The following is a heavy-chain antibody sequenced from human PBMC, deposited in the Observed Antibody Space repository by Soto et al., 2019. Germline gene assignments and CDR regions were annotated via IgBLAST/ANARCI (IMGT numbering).Heavy chain of an antibody. CDR1: GGSISSYF. CDR2: IYYSRST. Sequence: QVQLQESGPGLVKPSETLSLTCTVSGGSISSYFWSWIRQPPGKGLEWVGYIYYSRSTNYNPSLKSRVTISVDTSQNQFSLELSSVTAADTAVYYCARGFTRDWYFDLWGRGTLVTVSS. CDR3: ARGFTRDWYFDL. J-gene: IGHJ2*01. V-gene: IGHV4-59*01. D-gene: IGHD3-3*01.